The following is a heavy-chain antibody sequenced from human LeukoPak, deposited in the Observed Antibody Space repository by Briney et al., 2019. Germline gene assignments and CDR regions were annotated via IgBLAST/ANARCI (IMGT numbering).Heavy chain of an antibody. J-gene: IGHJ4*02. CDR3: ARDGVYSSSWQIDY. CDR2: ISSSSSTI. V-gene: IGHV3-48*01. Sequence: GGSLRLSCAASGFTFSSYSMNWVRQAPGKGLEWVSYISSSSSTIYYVDSVKGRFTISKDNAKNSLYLQMNSLRAEDTAVYYCARDGVYSSSWQIDYWGQGTLVTVSS. D-gene: IGHD6-13*01. CDR1: GFTFSSYS.